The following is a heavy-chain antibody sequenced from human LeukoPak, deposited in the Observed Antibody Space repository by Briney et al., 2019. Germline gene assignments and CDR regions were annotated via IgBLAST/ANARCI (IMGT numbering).Heavy chain of an antibody. J-gene: IGHJ5*02. D-gene: IGHD4-23*01. CDR2: INPNSGGT. V-gene: IGHV1-2*02. CDR1: GYTFTGYY. CDR3: ARLATVVTRGGWFDP. Sequence: GASVKVSCKASGYTFTGYYMHWVRQAPGQGLEWMGWINPNSGGTNYAQKFQGRVTMTRDTSISTAYMELSRLRSDDTAVYYCARLATVVTRGGWFDPWGQGTLVTVSS.